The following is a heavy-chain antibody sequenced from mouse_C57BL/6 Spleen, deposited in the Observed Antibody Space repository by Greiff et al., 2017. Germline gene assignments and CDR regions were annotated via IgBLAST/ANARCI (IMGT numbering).Heavy chain of an antibody. CDR1: GYAFSSSW. Sequence: VQLQQSGPELVKPGASVKISCKASGYAFSSSWMHWVKQRPGKGLEWIGRIYPGDGDTNYNGKFKGKATLTADKSSSTAYMQLSSLTSEDSAVYFCARAGEDYVDYWGQGTTLTVSS. V-gene: IGHV1-82*01. CDR3: ARAGEDYVDY. J-gene: IGHJ2*01. CDR2: IYPGDGDT.